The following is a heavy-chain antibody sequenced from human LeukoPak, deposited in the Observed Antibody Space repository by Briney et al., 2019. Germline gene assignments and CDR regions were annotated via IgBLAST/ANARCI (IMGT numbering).Heavy chain of an antibody. V-gene: IGHV4-39*01. CDR2: IYYSGST. CDR1: GGSISSSSYY. Sequence: SETLSLTCTVSGGSISSSSYYWGWIRQPPGKGLEWIGSIYYSGSTYYNPSLKSRVTISVDTSKNQFSLKLSSVTAADTAVYYCARSNISSWYYAGHFDYWGQGTLVTVSP. CDR3: ARSNISSWYYAGHFDY. J-gene: IGHJ4*02. D-gene: IGHD6-13*01.